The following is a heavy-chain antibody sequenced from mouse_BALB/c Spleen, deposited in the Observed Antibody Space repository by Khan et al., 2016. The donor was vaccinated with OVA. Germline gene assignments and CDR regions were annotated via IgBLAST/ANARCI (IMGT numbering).Heavy chain of an antibody. CDR2: INPTSGYT. V-gene: IGHV1-7*01. Sequence: VQLKQSGAELAKPGASVKMSCKASGYTFTSYWMPWIKQRPGQGLDWIGYINPTSGYTDYNQKFKDKATLTADKSSSTAYMQLSSLTSDDSAVYYCARDRIDYWGQGTTLTVSS. CDR1: GYTFTSYW. CDR3: ARDRIDY. J-gene: IGHJ2*01.